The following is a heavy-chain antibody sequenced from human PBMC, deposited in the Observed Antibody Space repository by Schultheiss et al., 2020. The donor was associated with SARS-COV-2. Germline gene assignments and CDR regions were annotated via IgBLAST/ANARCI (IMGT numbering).Heavy chain of an antibody. J-gene: IGHJ6*02. CDR2: IYYSGST. CDR1: GGSISSSNW. V-gene: IGHV4-4*02. CDR3: ARDGWFGELKPYYYGMDV. D-gene: IGHD3-10*01. Sequence: SETLSLTCAVSGGSISSSNWWSWVRQPPGKGLEWIGYIYYSGSTNYNPSLKSRVTISVDTSKNQFSLKLSSVTAADTAVYYCARDGWFGELKPYYYGMDVWGQGTTVTVSS.